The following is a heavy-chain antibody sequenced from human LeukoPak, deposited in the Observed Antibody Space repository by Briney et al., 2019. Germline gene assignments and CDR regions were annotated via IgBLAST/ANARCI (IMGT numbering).Heavy chain of an antibody. Sequence: GGSLRLSCAASGFTFSNYAMSWVRQAPGKGLEWVSIIGYRGGSIYYAYSVQGRFTISRDNSKNTLSLQMNGLRPEDTAVYYCAKSWGYTRPYYNYMDVWGKGTTVTVSS. CDR3: AKSWGYTRPYYNYMDV. CDR2: IGYRGGSI. D-gene: IGHD3-16*02. V-gene: IGHV3-23*01. J-gene: IGHJ6*03. CDR1: GFTFSNYA.